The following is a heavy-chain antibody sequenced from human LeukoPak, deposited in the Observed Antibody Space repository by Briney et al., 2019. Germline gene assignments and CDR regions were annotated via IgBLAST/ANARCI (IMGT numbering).Heavy chain of an antibody. V-gene: IGHV3-48*01. D-gene: IGHD1-26*01. CDR3: AKDQIGSYNAFDI. J-gene: IGHJ3*02. CDR1: GFTFSSYS. Sequence: GGSLRLSCAASGFTFSSYSMNWVRQAPGKGLEWGSYISSSSSTIYYADSVKGRFTISRDNSKNTLYLQMNSLRAEDTAVYYCAKDQIGSYNAFDIWGQGTMVTVSS. CDR2: ISSSSSTI.